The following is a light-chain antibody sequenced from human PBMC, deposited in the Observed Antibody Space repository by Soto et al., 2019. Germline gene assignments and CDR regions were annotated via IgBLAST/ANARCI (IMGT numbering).Light chain of an antibody. CDR2: AAS. J-gene: IGKJ1*01. Sequence: DIQLTQSPSFVSASVGDRVTITCRASQGISSNLAWYQQKPGKAPNLLIYAASALESGVPSRFSGTGSGTDFTLTISSLQPEDFATYYCQQLNSYPRTFGPGTKVEIK. CDR3: QQLNSYPRT. V-gene: IGKV1-9*01. CDR1: QGISSN.